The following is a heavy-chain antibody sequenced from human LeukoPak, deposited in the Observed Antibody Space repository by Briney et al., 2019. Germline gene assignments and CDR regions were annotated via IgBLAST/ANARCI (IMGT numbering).Heavy chain of an antibody. J-gene: IGHJ4*02. D-gene: IGHD3-22*01. Sequence: ASVKVSCKASGYTFTGYNMHWVRQAPGQGLEWMGWINPNSGDTNYAQKFQGRVTMTRDTSISTAYMELSRLRSDDTAVYYRARDERYDSSGYPFDYWGQGTLVTVSS. CDR2: INPNSGDT. CDR3: ARDERYDSSGYPFDY. V-gene: IGHV1-2*02. CDR1: GYTFTGYN.